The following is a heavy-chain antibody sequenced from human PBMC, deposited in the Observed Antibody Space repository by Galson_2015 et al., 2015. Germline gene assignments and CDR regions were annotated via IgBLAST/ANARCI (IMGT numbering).Heavy chain of an antibody. D-gene: IGHD6-13*01. CDR3: IRQLVSSSYCMDV. Sequence: SLRLSCAASGFTFSSYWMRWVRQAPGKGLEWVANIKQDGSEKYYVDSVKGRFAISRDNAKNSLYLQMNSLRAEDTAVYYCIRQLVSSSYCMDVWGQGTPVTVSS. CDR2: IKQDGSEK. V-gene: IGHV3-7*05. J-gene: IGHJ6*02. CDR1: GFTFSSYW.